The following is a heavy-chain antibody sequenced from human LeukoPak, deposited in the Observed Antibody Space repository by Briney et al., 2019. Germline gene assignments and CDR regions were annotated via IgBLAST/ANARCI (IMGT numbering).Heavy chain of an antibody. CDR2: ISGSGGST. J-gene: IGHJ4*02. CDR3: AKSLPPGRITMVRGIDY. V-gene: IGHV3-23*01. CDR1: GFTFSSYA. Sequence: GGSLRLSCAASGFTFSSYAMSWVRQAPGKGLEWVSAISGSGGSTYYADSVKGRFTTSRDNSKNTLYLQMNSLRAEDTAVYYCAKSLPPGRITMVRGIDYWGQGTLVTVSS. D-gene: IGHD3-10*01.